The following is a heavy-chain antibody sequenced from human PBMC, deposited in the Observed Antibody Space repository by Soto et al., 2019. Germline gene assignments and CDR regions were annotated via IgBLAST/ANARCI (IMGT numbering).Heavy chain of an antibody. Sequence: QVQLVQSGAEVKKPGSSVKVSCKASGGTFSSSDISWVRQAPGQGLEWMGDIIPILATANYAQKFQGRVTITADESTSTAYMELRSLRSEDTAVYYCARGGLAESWSGFEPWGQGTLVTVSS. CDR2: IIPILATA. D-gene: IGHD6-13*01. CDR3: ARGGLAESWSGFEP. V-gene: IGHV1-69*01. J-gene: IGHJ5*02. CDR1: GGTFSSSD.